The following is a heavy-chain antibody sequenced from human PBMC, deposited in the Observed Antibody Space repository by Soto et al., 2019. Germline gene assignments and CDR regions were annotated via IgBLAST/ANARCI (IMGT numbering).Heavy chain of an antibody. J-gene: IGHJ4*02. CDR3: ARVRDGDYFDY. D-gene: IGHD4-17*01. Sequence: SETLSLTCAVYGGSFSGYYWSWIRQPPGKGLEWIGEINHSGSTNYNPSLKSRVTISVDTSKNQFSLKLSSVTAADTAVYYCARVRDGDYFDYWGQGTLVTVSS. V-gene: IGHV4-34*01. CDR1: GGSFSGYY. CDR2: INHSGST.